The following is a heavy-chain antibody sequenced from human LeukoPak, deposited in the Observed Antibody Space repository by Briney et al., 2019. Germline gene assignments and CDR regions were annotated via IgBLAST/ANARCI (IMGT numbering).Heavy chain of an antibody. Sequence: ASVKVSCKVSGYTLTELSMHWVRQAPGKGLEWMGGFDPEDGETIYAQKFQGRVTMTEDTSTDTAYMELSSLRSEDTAVYYCATDATGTVQGVFDYWGQGTLVTVSS. D-gene: IGHD3-9*01. J-gene: IGHJ4*02. CDR1: GYTLTELS. CDR3: ATDATGTVQGVFDY. V-gene: IGHV1-24*01. CDR2: FDPEDGET.